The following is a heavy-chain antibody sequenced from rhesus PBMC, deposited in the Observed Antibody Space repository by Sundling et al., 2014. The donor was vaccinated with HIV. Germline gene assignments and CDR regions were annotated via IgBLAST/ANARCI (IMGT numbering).Heavy chain of an antibody. V-gene: IGHV3-136*01. D-gene: IGHD4-17*01. CDR1: GFTFTNYA. J-gene: IGHJ4*01. CDR2: INSDYSYL. CDR3: TRSPDGTGYYFDY. Sequence: EVQLVESGGGLVQPGGSLRLSCAASGFTFTNYAMNWVRQAPGKGLEWVSSINSDYSYLYYADSVKGRFTISRDDAKNSASLQMNSLRAEDTAVYYCTRSPDGTGYYFDYWGQGVLVTVSS.